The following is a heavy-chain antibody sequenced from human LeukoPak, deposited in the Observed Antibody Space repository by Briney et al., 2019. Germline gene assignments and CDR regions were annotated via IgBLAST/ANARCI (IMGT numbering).Heavy chain of an antibody. D-gene: IGHD5-18*01. CDR2: INHSGST. Sequence: SETLSLTCAVDGGSFSGYYWSWIRQPPGKGLEWIGEINHSGSTNYDPSLKSRVTISVDTSKNQFPLKLSSVTAADTAVYYCARSDTAMEYFDWGQGTLVTVSS. V-gene: IGHV4-34*01. CDR1: GGSFSGYY. CDR3: ARSDTAMEYFD. J-gene: IGHJ4*02.